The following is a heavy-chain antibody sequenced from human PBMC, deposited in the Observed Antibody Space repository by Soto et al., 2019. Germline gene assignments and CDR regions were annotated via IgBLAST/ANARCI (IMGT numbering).Heavy chain of an antibody. V-gene: IGHV4-4*02. CDR2: IHHSGIT. CDR3: ARSFGWYAIDH. Sequence: QLQESGPGLVKPSETLSLICTVSSGSISSEQRWTWVRQPPGKGLEWIGEIHHSGITNENPSLRSRVTMSVDKSKNQFSLKLNSVTAADTAVYFCARSFGWYAIDHWGQGTLVIVSS. CDR1: SGSISSEQR. J-gene: IGHJ4*02. D-gene: IGHD6-19*01.